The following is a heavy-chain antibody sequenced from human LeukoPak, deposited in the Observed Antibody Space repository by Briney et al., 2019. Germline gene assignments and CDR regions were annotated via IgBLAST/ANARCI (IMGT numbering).Heavy chain of an antibody. V-gene: IGHV4-39*01. Sequence: SETLSLTCTVSGGSISSSSYYWGWIRQPPGKGLEWIGSIYYSGSTYYNPSLKSRVTISVDTSKNQFSLKLSSVTAADTALYYCARGSSGYYYALDYWGRGTLVTVSS. J-gene: IGHJ4*02. D-gene: IGHD3-22*01. CDR1: GGSISSSSYY. CDR3: ARGSSGYYYALDY. CDR2: IYYSGST.